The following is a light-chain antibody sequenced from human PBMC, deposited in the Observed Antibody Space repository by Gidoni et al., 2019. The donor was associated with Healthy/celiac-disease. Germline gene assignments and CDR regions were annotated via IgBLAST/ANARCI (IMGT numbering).Light chain of an antibody. J-gene: IGKJ1*01. CDR3: QQSYSTPWT. CDR2: AAS. CDR1: QSISSY. Sequence: DIQMTQSPSSLSASVGDRVTITCRVSQSISSYLNLYQQKPGKAPKLLIYAASSLQSGVPSRFSGSGSGTDFTLTISSLQPEDFATYYCQQSYSTPWTFGQGTKVEIK. V-gene: IGKV1-39*01.